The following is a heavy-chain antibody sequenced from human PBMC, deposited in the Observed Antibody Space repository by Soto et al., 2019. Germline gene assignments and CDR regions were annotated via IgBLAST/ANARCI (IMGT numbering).Heavy chain of an antibody. D-gene: IGHD2-8*02. CDR3: ARAVTVAFDI. J-gene: IGHJ3*02. Sequence: QVQLQESGPGLVKPSQTLSLTCTVSGASISSGDYYWTWIRQPPGKGLEWIGYSNYGGSDYYNPSLNSRITISVDTSKTQFSLRLSSVTAADTAVYYCARAVTVAFDIWGQGTMVTVSS. CDR1: GASISSGDYY. V-gene: IGHV4-30-4*01. CDR2: SNYGGSD.